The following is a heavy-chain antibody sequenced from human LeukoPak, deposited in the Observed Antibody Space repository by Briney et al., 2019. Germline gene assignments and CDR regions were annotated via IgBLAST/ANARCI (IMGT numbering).Heavy chain of an antibody. J-gene: IGHJ4*02. CDR2: ISSRRSCI. CDR1: GFTFSSYS. D-gene: IGHD3-22*01. Sequence: GGSLRLSCAASGFTFSSYSMNWVRQAPGKGLEWVSSISSRRSCIYYADSVKGRFTISRDNAKNSLYLQINSLRAEDTAVYYCAREDYYDRSGYDYWGQGPLVTVSS. V-gene: IGHV3-21*06. CDR3: AREDYYDRSGYDY.